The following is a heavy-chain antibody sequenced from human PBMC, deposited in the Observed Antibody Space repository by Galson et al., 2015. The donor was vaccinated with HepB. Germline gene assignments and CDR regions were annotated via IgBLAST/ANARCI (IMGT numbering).Heavy chain of an antibody. V-gene: IGHV3-33*01. CDR1: GFSFGTYG. Sequence: SLRLSCAASGFSFGTYGMHWVRQAPGKGLEWVAFAWYDGNDKFYADSVKGRFTISRDNSKNTLYLHMNNLRVEDSAVYFCARDFRGRFGAASFDNWGQGALVTVSS. CDR3: ARDFRGRFGAASFDN. CDR2: AWYDGNDK. D-gene: IGHD3-3*01. J-gene: IGHJ4*02.